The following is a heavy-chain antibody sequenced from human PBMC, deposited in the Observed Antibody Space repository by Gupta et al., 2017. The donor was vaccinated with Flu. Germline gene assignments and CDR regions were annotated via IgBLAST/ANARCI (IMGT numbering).Heavy chain of an antibody. CDR3: ARQPITSAGGYWSDP. Sequence: DVRLVQSGAEVKKPGESLKISCKGSRYDFTNYWIGWVRQVPGKGLEWMGIIYPADSDTRYSPSFQGQVTISADKSITTAYLQWSSLKASDTAMYYCARQPITSAGGYWSDPWGQGTLVTVSS. CDR1: RYDFTNYW. J-gene: IGHJ5*02. D-gene: IGHD2-8*02. CDR2: IYPADSDT. V-gene: IGHV5-51*01.